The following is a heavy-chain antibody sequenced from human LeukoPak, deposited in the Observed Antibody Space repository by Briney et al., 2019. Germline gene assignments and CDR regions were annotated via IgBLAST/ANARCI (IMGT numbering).Heavy chain of an antibody. CDR2: IYYSGST. CDR1: GFTFSAYS. V-gene: IGHV4-59*01. CDR3: ARTSDSVNWYFDL. D-gene: IGHD2-15*01. J-gene: IGHJ2*01. Sequence: PGGSLRLSCAASGFTFSAYSMNWIRRPPGKGLEWIGYIYYSGSTNYNPSLKSRLTISVDTSKNQFSLKLSSVTAADTAVYYCARTSDSVNWYFDLWGRGTLVTVSS.